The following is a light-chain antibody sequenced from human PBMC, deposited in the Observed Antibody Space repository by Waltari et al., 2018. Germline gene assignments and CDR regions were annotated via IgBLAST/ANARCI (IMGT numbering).Light chain of an antibody. CDR1: QDISRW. Sequence: DIQMTQSPPSVSASVGDRGIITCRGSQDISRWLGWYQQKPGKAPKFLIYDASTLQSGVPSRFSGSGSGTDFTLTISSLQPEDFATYYCQQGDRFPLTFGGGTKVEI. CDR2: DAS. V-gene: IGKV1-12*01. CDR3: QQGDRFPLT. J-gene: IGKJ4*01.